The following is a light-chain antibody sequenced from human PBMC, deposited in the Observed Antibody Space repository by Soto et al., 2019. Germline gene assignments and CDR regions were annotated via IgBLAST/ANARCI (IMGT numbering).Light chain of an antibody. Sequence: QAVLTQPPSASGTPGQRVTISCSGSRSNIGRNIVYWYKHVPGTAPRLLIHRNNERPSGVPDRFSGSKSGTSASLAITGLQAEDEGDYYCQAYDSSLSNLVVFGGGTKVTVL. CDR1: RSNIGRNI. J-gene: IGLJ2*01. V-gene: IGLV1-47*01. CDR3: QAYDSSLSNLVV. CDR2: RNN.